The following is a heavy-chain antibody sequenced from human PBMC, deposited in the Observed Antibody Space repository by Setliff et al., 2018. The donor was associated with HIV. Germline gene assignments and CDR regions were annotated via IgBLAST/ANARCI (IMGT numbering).Heavy chain of an antibody. CDR3: ARDQSPVYELAAAAPDY. V-gene: IGHV1-69*13. D-gene: IGHD6-13*01. CDR2: IVPIFGTA. J-gene: IGHJ4*02. Sequence: SVKVSCKAFGGTFSSYAISWVRQAPGQGLEWMGGIVPIFGTAKYAQKFQGRVTITADESTSTAYMDLSSLKSEDTAVYYCARDQSPVYELAAAAPDYWGQGTLVTVSS. CDR1: GGTFSSYA.